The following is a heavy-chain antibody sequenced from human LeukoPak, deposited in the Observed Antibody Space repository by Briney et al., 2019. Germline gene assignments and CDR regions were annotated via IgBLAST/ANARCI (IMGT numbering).Heavy chain of an antibody. J-gene: IGHJ3*02. CDR2: ISSSSSYI. V-gene: IGHV3-21*01. Sequence: GGSLRLSCAASGFTFSNAWMSWVRQAPGKGLEWVSSISSSSSYIYYADSVKGRFTISRDNAKNSLYLQMNSLRAEDTAVYYCARVGTRAARGAFDIWGQGTMVTVSS. CDR1: GFTFSNAW. CDR3: ARVGTRAARGAFDI. D-gene: IGHD1-14*01.